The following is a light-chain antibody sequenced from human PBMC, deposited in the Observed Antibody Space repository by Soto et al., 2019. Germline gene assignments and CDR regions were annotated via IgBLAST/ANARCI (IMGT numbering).Light chain of an antibody. CDR1: QSLSGN. Sequence: EIVMTQSPATLAVSPGETATLSCRASQSLSGNLAWYQQKPGQAPRLLLFRASTRATGVPARFSGSGSGTEFTLTISGLQSEDFAVYYCQQYSNWPPWTFGPGTKVEIK. V-gene: IGKV3-15*01. J-gene: IGKJ1*01. CDR3: QQYSNWPPWT. CDR2: RAS.